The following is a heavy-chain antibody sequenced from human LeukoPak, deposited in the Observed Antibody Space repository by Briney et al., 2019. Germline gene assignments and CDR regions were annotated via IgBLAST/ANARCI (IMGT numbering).Heavy chain of an antibody. J-gene: IGHJ3*02. V-gene: IGHV3-15*01. Sequence: GGSLRLSCAASGITFSNAWMSWVRQAPGKGLEWVGRIKGKTDGGTTDYAALVKGRFTISRDDSKNALYLQINSLKTEDTAVYYCVTEGAHGAFDIWGQGTMVTVSS. CDR2: IKGKTDGGTT. CDR3: VTEGAHGAFDI. CDR1: GITFSNAW.